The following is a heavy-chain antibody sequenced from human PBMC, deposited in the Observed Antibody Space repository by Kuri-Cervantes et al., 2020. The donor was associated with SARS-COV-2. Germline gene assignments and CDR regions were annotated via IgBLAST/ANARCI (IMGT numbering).Heavy chain of an antibody. J-gene: IGHJ4*02. D-gene: IGHD6-13*01. Sequence: GESLKISCEASGFIFSSYSMNWVRQAPGQGLECVSYISSSSSTRYYADSVQGRFTLPSDNSKNTLYLQMNSLSAEDTAVYYCARWGRWQQLFEVYFDYWGQGTLVTVSS. V-gene: IGHV3-48*01. CDR2: ISSSSSTR. CDR3: ARWGRWQQLFEVYFDY. CDR1: GFIFSSYS.